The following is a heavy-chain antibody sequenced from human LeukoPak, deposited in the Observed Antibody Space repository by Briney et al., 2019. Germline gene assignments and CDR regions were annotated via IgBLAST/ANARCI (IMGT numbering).Heavy chain of an antibody. Sequence: GRSLRLSCAASGFTFSSYGMHWVRQAPGKGLEWVAVIWYDGSNKYYADSVKGRFTISRDNSKNTLYLQMNSLRAEDTAVYYCARDPSIAAAGTLFDYWGQGTLVTVSS. CDR2: IWYDGSNK. J-gene: IGHJ4*02. D-gene: IGHD6-13*01. CDR1: GFTFSSYG. CDR3: ARDPSIAAAGTLFDY. V-gene: IGHV3-33*01.